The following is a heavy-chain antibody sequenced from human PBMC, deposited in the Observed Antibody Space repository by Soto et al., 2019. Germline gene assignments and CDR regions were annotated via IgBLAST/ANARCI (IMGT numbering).Heavy chain of an antibody. J-gene: IGHJ4*02. CDR3: AREGVRYGLAVDY. V-gene: IGHV3-33*01. D-gene: IGHD5-18*01. Sequence: GESLKISCAASGFTFSSYGMHWVRQAPGKGLEWVAVIWYDGSNKYYADSVKGRFTISRDNSKNTLYLQMNSLRAEDTAVYYCAREGVRYGLAVDYWGQGTLVTVSS. CDR2: IWYDGSNK. CDR1: GFTFSSYG.